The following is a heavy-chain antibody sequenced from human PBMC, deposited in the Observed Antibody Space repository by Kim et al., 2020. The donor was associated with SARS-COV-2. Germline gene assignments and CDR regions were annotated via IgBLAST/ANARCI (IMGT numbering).Heavy chain of an antibody. CDR1: GFTFSSYG. Sequence: GGSLRLSCAASGFTFSSYGMHWVRQAPGKGLEWVAVISYDGSNKYYADSVKGRFTISRDNSKNTLYLQMNSLRAEDTAVYYCVRVMVRGAPNDYYYGMDVWGQGTTVTVSS. V-gene: IGHV3-30*03. J-gene: IGHJ6*02. D-gene: IGHD3-10*01. CDR2: ISYDGSNK. CDR3: VRVMVRGAPNDYYYGMDV.